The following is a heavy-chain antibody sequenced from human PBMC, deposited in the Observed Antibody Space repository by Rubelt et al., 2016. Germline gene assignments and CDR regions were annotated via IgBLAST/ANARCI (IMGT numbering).Heavy chain of an antibody. CDR1: GGSISSSSYY. CDR2: IYYSGST. D-gene: IGHD1-26*01. V-gene: IGHV4-39*01. CDR3: ARPHLVGIDAFDI. J-gene: IGHJ3*02. Sequence: QLQLQESGPGLVKPSETLSLTCTVSGGSISSSSYYWGWIRQPPGKGPEWIGSIYYSGSTYYNPSLERRVTISVDPSKTHFSLRLSSVTAADTAVYYCARPHLVGIDAFDIWGQGTMVTVSS.